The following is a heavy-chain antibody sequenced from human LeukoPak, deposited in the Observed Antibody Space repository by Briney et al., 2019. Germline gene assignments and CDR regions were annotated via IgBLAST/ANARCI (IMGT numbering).Heavy chain of an antibody. CDR1: GGTFSSYA. Sequence: SVKVSCKASGGTFSSYAISWVRQAPGQGLEWMGGIIPIFGTANYAQKFQGRVTITADESTSTAYMELSSLRSEDTAVYYCARQPTYRRSIAMDYWGQGTLVTVSS. CDR3: ARQPTYRRSIAMDY. D-gene: IGHD6-6*01. V-gene: IGHV1-69*13. CDR2: IIPIFGTA. J-gene: IGHJ4*02.